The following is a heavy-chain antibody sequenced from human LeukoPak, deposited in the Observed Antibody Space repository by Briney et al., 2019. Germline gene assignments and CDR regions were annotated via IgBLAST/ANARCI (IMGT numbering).Heavy chain of an antibody. CDR1: GGSFSGYY. D-gene: IGHD2-2*01. J-gene: IGHJ4*02. CDR3: ASLIVVVPAAMSNIVATTSPPDY. CDR2: INHSGST. Sequence: SETLSLTCAVYGGSFSGYYWSWIRQPPGKGLEWIGEINHSGSTNYNPSLKSRVTISVDTSKNQFPLKLSSVTAADTAVYYCASLIVVVPAAMSNIVATTSPPDYWGQGTLVTVSS. V-gene: IGHV4-34*01.